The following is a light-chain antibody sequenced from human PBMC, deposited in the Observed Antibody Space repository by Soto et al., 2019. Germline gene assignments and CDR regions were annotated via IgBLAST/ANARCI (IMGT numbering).Light chain of an antibody. Sequence: EIVLTQSPGTLSLSPGETAALSCRASQSVSSRYLAWYQQKSGQAPRLLIYATSSRATDIPDRFIGYGSGTDFTLAISGLEPEDFAVYYCQQYGSSLSTFGQGTKVDIK. CDR3: QQYGSSLST. J-gene: IGKJ1*01. CDR1: QSVSSRY. CDR2: ATS. V-gene: IGKV3-20*01.